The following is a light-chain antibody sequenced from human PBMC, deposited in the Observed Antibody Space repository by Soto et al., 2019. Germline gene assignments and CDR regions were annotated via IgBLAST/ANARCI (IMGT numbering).Light chain of an antibody. V-gene: IGLV2-14*01. J-gene: IGLJ1*01. CDR3: SSYAGSSNV. CDR1: TSDVGGYDY. CDR2: EVS. Sequence: QSVLTQPPSVSGSPGQPITISCTGTTSDVGGYDYVSWYQQHPGKAPKLILYEVSNRPSGVSNRFSGSKSGNTASLSISGLQAEDEADYYCSSYAGSSNVFGTGTKVTVL.